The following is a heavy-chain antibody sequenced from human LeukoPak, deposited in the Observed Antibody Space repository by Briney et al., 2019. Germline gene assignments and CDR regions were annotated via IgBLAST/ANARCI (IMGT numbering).Heavy chain of an antibody. CDR1: GFTFSTYA. Sequence: GGSLRLSCAASGFTFSTYAMNWVRQAPGKGLEWVAIISYDGSNKYYADSVKGRFTISRDNSKNTLYLQMNSLRPEDTAVYYCARDFLAVDSYWGQGTLVTVSS. V-gene: IGHV3-30-3*01. CDR2: ISYDGSNK. CDR3: ARDFLAVDSY. D-gene: IGHD6-19*01. J-gene: IGHJ4*02.